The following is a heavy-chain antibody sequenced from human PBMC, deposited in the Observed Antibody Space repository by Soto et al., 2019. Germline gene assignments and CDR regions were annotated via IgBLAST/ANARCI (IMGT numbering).Heavy chain of an antibody. Sequence: QLQLQESGPGLVKPSETLSLSCTVSGGSISSSNYYWGWIRQPPGKGLEWIGSIYYSGSTHYNPSLKSRVTISVDTSKNQFSLRLSSVTAADTAVYYCATGDSSGYYTGNWFDPWGQGTLVTVSS. D-gene: IGHD3-22*01. V-gene: IGHV4-39*01. CDR3: ATGDSSGYYTGNWFDP. CDR2: IYYSGST. CDR1: GGSISSSNYY. J-gene: IGHJ5*02.